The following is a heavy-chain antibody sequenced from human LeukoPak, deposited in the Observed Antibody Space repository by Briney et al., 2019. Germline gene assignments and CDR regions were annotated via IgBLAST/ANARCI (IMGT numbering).Heavy chain of an antibody. V-gene: IGHV3-48*03. Sequence: QPGGSLRLSCAASGFTFSNYAVNWVRQAPGQGPEWDSYISESGSTICYADSVKGRFTISRDNAKSSLYLQMNSLRVEDTAVYYCARDRASSGWYYWGQGTLVIVSS. J-gene: IGHJ4*02. CDR3: ARDRASSGWYY. D-gene: IGHD6-19*01. CDR1: GFTFSNYA. CDR2: ISESGSTI.